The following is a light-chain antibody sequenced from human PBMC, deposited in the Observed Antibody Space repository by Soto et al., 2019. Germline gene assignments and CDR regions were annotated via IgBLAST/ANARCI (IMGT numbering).Light chain of an antibody. J-gene: IGKJ1*01. Sequence: DIVMTQSPDSLAVSPGERATLSCRASQDVSSNLAWYQQKPGQAPRLLIYGASSRATGIPDRFSGSGSGTDFTLTISRLEPEDFAVYYCQQYGSSPRTFGQGTKVDIK. V-gene: IGKV3-20*01. CDR1: QDVSSN. CDR3: QQYGSSPRT. CDR2: GAS.